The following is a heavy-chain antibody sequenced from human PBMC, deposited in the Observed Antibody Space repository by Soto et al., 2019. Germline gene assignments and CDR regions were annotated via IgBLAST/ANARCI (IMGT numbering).Heavy chain of an antibody. D-gene: IGHD3-22*01. CDR2: ISAYNGNT. CDR1: GYTFISYG. CDR3: ARDDDSSGYYTLDL. Sequence: GASVKVSCKASGYTFISYGISWVRQAPGQGLEWMGWISAYNGNTNYAQKLQGRVTMTTDTSTSTAYMELRSLRSDDTAVYYCARDDDSSGYYTLDLWGQGTLVTVSS. J-gene: IGHJ1*01. V-gene: IGHV1-18*01.